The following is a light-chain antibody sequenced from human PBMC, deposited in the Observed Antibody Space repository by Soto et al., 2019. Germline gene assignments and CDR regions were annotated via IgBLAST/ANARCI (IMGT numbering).Light chain of an antibody. CDR3: QQSYTAPWT. CDR1: QTVTSATS. V-gene: IGKV3-20*01. J-gene: IGKJ1*01. Sequence: VLTQSPGTLSLSPGERATLSCRASQTVTSATSLAWYQQKPGQAPKLLIYGAYNRAAGVPDRFSGSGSGTEFTLTISRLEPEDFAVYYCQQSYTAPWTFGQGTKVEIK. CDR2: GAY.